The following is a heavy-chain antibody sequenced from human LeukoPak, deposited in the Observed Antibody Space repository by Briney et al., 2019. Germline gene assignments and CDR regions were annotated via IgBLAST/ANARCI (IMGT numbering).Heavy chain of an antibody. Sequence: GGSLRLSCPASGFTFNNYAMIWVRQAPGKGLEWVSGISGTGGSTFYADSVKGRFRISRDNSKNTLYLQMNSLRAEDTAVYYCARGGDPDYWGQGTLVTVSS. D-gene: IGHD2-21*02. V-gene: IGHV3-23*01. CDR3: ARGGDPDY. J-gene: IGHJ4*02. CDR2: ISGTGGST. CDR1: GFTFNNYA.